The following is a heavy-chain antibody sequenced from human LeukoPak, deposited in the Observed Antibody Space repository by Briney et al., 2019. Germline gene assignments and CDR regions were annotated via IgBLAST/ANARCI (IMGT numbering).Heavy chain of an antibody. CDR1: GFSFSTYY. CDR2: ISSSSTYI. V-gene: IGHV3-21*01. CDR3: VRENHGSFDY. D-gene: IGHD1-14*01. J-gene: IGHJ4*02. Sequence: GGSLRLSCAASGFSFSTYYVNWVRQAPGKGLEWVSCISSSSTYIYYADSVRGRFAISRDNAKNSLYLQMNSLRADDTAVYYCVRENHGSFDYWGQGTLVTVSS.